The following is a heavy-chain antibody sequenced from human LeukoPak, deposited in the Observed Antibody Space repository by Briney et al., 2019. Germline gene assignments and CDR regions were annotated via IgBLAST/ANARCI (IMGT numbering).Heavy chain of an antibody. CDR1: GYTFTGYY. V-gene: IGHV1-2*04. D-gene: IGHD3-16*01. CDR2: INPNSGGT. CDR3: AREEDGGSLDY. J-gene: IGHJ4*02. Sequence: ASVKDSCKASGYTFTGYYMHWVRQAPGEGLEWMGWINPNSGGTNYAHKFQGWVTMTRDTSISTAYMELSRLRSDDTAVYYCAREEDGGSLDYWGQGTLVTVSS.